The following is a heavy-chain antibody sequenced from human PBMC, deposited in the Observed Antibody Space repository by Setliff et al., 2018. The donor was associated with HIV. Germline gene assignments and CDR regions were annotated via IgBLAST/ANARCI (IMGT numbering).Heavy chain of an antibody. Sequence: SETLSLTCAVYGGSFSGYYWSWVRQPPGKGLEWIGEINHSGSTNYNPSLKGRVTVSVDTSKNQFSLKVSSVTAADTAVYYCARETGAGTFDYWGQGTLVTVSS. CDR2: INHSGST. J-gene: IGHJ4*02. CDR3: ARETGAGTFDY. D-gene: IGHD6-19*01. CDR1: GGSFSGYY. V-gene: IGHV4-34*01.